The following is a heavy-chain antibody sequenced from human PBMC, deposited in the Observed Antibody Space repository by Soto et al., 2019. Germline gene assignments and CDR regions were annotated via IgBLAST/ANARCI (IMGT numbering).Heavy chain of an antibody. CDR1: GFTFSSYA. CDR3: ARAYCGGDCYPYYYYYGMDV. V-gene: IGHV3-30-3*01. Sequence: PGGSLRLSCAASGFTFSSYAMHWVRQAPGKGLEWVAVISYDGSNKYYADSVKGRFTISRDNSKNTLYLQMNSLRAEDTAVYYCARAYCGGDCYPYYYYYGMDVWGQGTTV. J-gene: IGHJ6*02. D-gene: IGHD2-21*02. CDR2: ISYDGSNK.